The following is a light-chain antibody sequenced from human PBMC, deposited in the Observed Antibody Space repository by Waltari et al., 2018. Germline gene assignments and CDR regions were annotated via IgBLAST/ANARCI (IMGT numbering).Light chain of an antibody. Sequence: DIQMTQSPSFLSASVGDRVTITCRASPRISSYLNWYQMKPGRAPELLIYAASSLQSGVPSRFSGSGSGTEFTLTISSLQPDDFATYYCQQTYSLFTFGPGTKVDFK. J-gene: IGKJ3*01. CDR2: AAS. V-gene: IGKV1-39*01. CDR1: PRISSY. CDR3: QQTYSLFT.